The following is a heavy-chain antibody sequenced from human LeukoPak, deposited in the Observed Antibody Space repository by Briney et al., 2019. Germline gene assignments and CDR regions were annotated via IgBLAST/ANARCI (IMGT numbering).Heavy chain of an antibody. CDR3: ARGLSKVVKSFHI. Sequence: GASVKVSCKASGYNFISYDINWVRQATGQGPEWMGWMNPNSGHTAYAQKFLGRVTMTRDSAIRTAYMELSGLRSEDTAVYYCARGLSKVVKSFHIWGQGTKVSVSS. CDR1: GYNFISYD. J-gene: IGHJ3*02. CDR2: MNPNSGHT. V-gene: IGHV1-8*01. D-gene: IGHD2-15*01.